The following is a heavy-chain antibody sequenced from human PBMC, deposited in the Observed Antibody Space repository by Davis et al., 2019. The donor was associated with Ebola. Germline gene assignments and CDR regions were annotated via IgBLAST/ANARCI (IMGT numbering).Heavy chain of an antibody. CDR1: GFTFSMYA. Sequence: GESLKISCAASGFTFSMYAMSWVRQAPGKGLEWVSAISGSGRTSYYGDSVKGRFTVSRDNSKNTVYLQMNDLRAEDTAVYYCTRHVPGDFWFFDLWGRGTMVTVSS. V-gene: IGHV3-23*01. D-gene: IGHD4-17*01. J-gene: IGHJ2*01. CDR3: TRHVPGDFWFFDL. CDR2: ISGSGRTS.